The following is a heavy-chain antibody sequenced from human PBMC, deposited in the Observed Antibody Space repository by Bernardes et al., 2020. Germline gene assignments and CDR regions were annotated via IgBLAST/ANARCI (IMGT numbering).Heavy chain of an antibody. V-gene: IGHV4-39*01. Sequence: SETLSLTCTVSGDSISSSSHYWGWIRQPPGKGLEWIGSIYYHGSTYYNPSLKSRVTISADSSKNQFSLKLTSVTAADTAVYYCASRDCTRSNCYTLAFYWGQGMLVSVSS. CDR1: GDSISSSSHY. D-gene: IGHD2-2*02. CDR3: ASRDCTRSNCYTLAFY. CDR2: IYYHGST. J-gene: IGHJ4*02.